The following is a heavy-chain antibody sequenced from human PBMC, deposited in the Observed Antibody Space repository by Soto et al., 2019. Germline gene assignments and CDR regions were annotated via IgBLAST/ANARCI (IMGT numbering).Heavy chain of an antibody. Sequence: GGSLRLSCAASGFTFSSYSMNWVRQAPGKGLEWVSSISSSSSYIYYADSVKGRFTISRDNAKNSLYLQMNSLRAEDTAVYYCARDFDLNSWYFDLWGRGTLVTVS. CDR2: ISSSSSYI. CDR1: GFTFSSYS. CDR3: ARDFDLNSWYFDL. V-gene: IGHV3-21*01. J-gene: IGHJ2*01. D-gene: IGHD3-9*01.